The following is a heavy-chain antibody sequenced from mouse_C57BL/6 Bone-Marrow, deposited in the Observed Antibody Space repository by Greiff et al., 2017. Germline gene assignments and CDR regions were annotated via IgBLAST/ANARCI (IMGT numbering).Heavy chain of an antibody. V-gene: IGHV1-43*01. D-gene: IGHD1-1*01. CDR2: INPSTGGT. CDR1: GYSFTGYY. Sequence: VQLQQSGPELVKPGASVKISCKASGYSFTGYYMHWVKQSSEKSLEWIGEINPSTGGTSYNQKFKGKATLTVDKSSSTAYMQLKSLTSEDSAVYYCAREDYGSSDWYFDVWGTGTTVTVSS. CDR3: AREDYGSSDWYFDV. J-gene: IGHJ1*03.